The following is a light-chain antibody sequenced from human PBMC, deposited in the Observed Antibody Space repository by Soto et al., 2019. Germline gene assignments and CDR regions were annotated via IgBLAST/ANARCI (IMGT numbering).Light chain of an antibody. J-gene: IGLJ2*01. CDR1: SSNIGAGYD. Sequence: QSVLTQPPSVSGAPGQRVTISCTGSSSNIGAGYDVHWYQQLPGRAPKLLIYGNTNRPSGVPDRFSGSKSGTSASLAITGLQSEDDADYYCLSFDSSLSGVFGGGTKLIVL. V-gene: IGLV1-40*01. CDR2: GNT. CDR3: LSFDSSLSGV.